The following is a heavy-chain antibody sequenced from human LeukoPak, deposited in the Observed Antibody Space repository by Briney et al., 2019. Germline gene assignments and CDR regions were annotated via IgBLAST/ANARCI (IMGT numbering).Heavy chain of an antibody. CDR3: ATIGDDSSGWYGRYYYYYMDV. CDR1: GYTFTSYA. J-gene: IGHJ6*03. CDR2: IIPIFGPA. V-gene: IGHV1-69*06. Sequence: SVKVSCKASGYTFTSYAISWVRQAPGQGLEWMGGIIPIFGPANYAQKFQGRVTITADKSTSTAYMELSSLRSEDTAVYYCATIGDDSSGWYGRYYYYYMDVWGKGTTVTVSS. D-gene: IGHD6-19*01.